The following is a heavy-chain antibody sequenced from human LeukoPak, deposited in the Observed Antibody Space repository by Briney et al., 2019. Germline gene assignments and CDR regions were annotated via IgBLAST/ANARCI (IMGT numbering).Heavy chain of an antibody. Sequence: SETLSLTCTVSGGSISSGDYYWSWIRQPPGKGLEWIGYIYYSGSTCYNPSLKSRVTISVDTSKNQFSLKLSSVTAADTAVYYCAREALNDYGDNWFDPWGQGTLVTVSS. J-gene: IGHJ5*02. V-gene: IGHV4-30-4*08. D-gene: IGHD4-17*01. CDR1: GGSISSGDYY. CDR3: AREALNDYGDNWFDP. CDR2: IYYSGST.